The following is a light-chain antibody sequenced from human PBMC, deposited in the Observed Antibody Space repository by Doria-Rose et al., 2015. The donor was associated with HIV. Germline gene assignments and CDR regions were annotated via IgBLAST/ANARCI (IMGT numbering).Light chain of an antibody. CDR1: QSFSSTY. CDR2: DGS. J-gene: IGKJ1*01. CDR3: HQYGTSWT. Sequence: EIVMTQSPGTLSLSPGERATLSCRASQSFSSTYLAWYQQKPGQAPSLLIYDGSTRATGIPDRCSASGPGTDFTLTINRLEPEDFALYYCHQYGTSWTFGQGTKVEI. V-gene: IGKV3-20*01.